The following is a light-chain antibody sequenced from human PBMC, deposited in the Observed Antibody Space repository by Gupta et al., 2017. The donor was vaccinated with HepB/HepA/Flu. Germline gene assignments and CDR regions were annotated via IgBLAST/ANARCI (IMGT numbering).Light chain of an antibody. CDR3: QHYDDSIPLS. CDR1: QSFTRGY. Sequence: EIVLTQSPGTLSLSPGERATLSCRASQSFTRGYLAWYQQKPGQAPRLLIYGASSRATGVPDRFSGSESGTDFTLTISRLEPEDFAVYYCQHYDDSIPLSFGGGTKVEIK. J-gene: IGKJ4*01. CDR2: GAS. V-gene: IGKV3-20*01.